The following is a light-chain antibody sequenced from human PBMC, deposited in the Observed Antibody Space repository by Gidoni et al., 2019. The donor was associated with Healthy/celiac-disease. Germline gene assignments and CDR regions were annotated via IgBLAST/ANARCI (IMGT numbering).Light chain of an antibody. CDR1: SSNIGSNT. J-gene: IGLJ2*01. Sequence: QSVLTQPPSASGTPGQRVTISCSGGSSNIGSNTVNWYQQPPGTAPKLLIYSDNQRPSGVPDRFSGSKSGTSASLAISGLQSEDEADYYCAAWDDSLNGPVFGGGTKLTVL. CDR2: SDN. CDR3: AAWDDSLNGPV. V-gene: IGLV1-44*01.